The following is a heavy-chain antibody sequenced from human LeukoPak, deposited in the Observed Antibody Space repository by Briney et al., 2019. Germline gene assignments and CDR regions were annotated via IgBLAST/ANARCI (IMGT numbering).Heavy chain of an antibody. V-gene: IGHV4-59*02. J-gene: IGHJ3*02. Sequence: NTSETLSLTCTVSDDSVSSHYWNWIRQPPGKGLEFIGWVHYSGDTDYNPSLKSRVTISLDTSDNQFALKLSSVTAADTAVYYCARDLVTVTKGFDIWGQGTMVSVSS. D-gene: IGHD4-17*01. CDR3: ARDLVTVTKGFDI. CDR2: VHYSGDT. CDR1: DDSVSSHY.